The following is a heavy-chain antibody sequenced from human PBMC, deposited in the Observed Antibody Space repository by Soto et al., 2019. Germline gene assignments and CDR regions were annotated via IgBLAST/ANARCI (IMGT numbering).Heavy chain of an antibody. D-gene: IGHD2-8*02. Sequence: QVQLQQWGAGLLKPSETLSLTCAVYGGSFSGYYWTWIRQPPGTGLEWIGEINHSGSTNYDPSLKRRVTISVDTSKVHFSLKLTSVTAAYMAVYCCARDKITGLFDYGVQGTRVSVSS. CDR1: GGSFSGYY. CDR3: ARDKITGLFDY. J-gene: IGHJ4*02. CDR2: INHSGST. V-gene: IGHV4-34*01.